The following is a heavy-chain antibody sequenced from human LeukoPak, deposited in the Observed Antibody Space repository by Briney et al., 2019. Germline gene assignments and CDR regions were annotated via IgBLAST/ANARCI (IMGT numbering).Heavy chain of an antibody. CDR2: ISGSGGST. D-gene: IGHD2-15*01. Sequence: GGSLRLSCAASGFTVSSNYMSWVRQAPGKGLEWVSAISGSGGSTYYADSVKGRFTISRDNSKNTLYLQMNSLRAEDTAVYYCAKHDCSGGSCYSGVDAFDIWGQGTMVTVSS. CDR3: AKHDCSGGSCYSGVDAFDI. CDR1: GFTVSSNY. J-gene: IGHJ3*02. V-gene: IGHV3-23*01.